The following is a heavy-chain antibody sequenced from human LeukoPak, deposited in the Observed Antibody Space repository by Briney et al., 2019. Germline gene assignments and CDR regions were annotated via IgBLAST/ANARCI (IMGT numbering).Heavy chain of an antibody. J-gene: IGHJ3*01. CDR3: ARHGAFLTRGFCSSSNCYVDGLQT. CDR1: GGSLSSSY. D-gene: IGHD2-2*01. CDR2: FYETVST. V-gene: IGHV4-59*08. Sequence: SETLSLICTVSGGSLSSSYWSWIRQSPGKGLEWIGYFYETVSTKYSPTLKGRVSISFDTFKDQVSLKLNSVTAADTAVYYCARHGAFLTRGFCSSSNCYVDGLQTWGQGIMVTVSS.